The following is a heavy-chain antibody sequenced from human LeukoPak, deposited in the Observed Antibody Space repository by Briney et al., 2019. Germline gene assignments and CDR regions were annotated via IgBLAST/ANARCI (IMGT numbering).Heavy chain of an antibody. Sequence: ASVKVSCKASGYTFTSYGISWVRQAPGQALEWMGWISAYNGNTNYAQKLQGRVTMTTDTSTSTAYMELRSLRSDDTAVYYCARGRYYYDSSGLIDYWGQGTLVTVSS. CDR2: ISAYNGNT. D-gene: IGHD3-22*01. CDR1: GYTFTSYG. V-gene: IGHV1-18*01. CDR3: ARGRYYYDSSGLIDY. J-gene: IGHJ4*02.